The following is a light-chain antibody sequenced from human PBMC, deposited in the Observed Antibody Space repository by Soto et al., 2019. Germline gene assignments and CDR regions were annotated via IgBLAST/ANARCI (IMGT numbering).Light chain of an antibody. J-gene: IGKJ2*01. Sequence: DIQMTQSHSTLSASVGDRVIITCRASQVISDYLAWYQQKPGKAPKLLMYKASSLQSGVPSRFSGSGSGTEFTLTISSLQPDDFATYYCQQYNSYLYTFGQGTKLEIK. CDR2: KAS. CDR1: QVISDY. CDR3: QQYNSYLYT. V-gene: IGKV1-5*03.